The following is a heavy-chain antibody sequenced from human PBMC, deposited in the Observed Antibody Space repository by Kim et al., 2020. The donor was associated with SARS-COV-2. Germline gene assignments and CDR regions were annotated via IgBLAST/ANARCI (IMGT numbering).Heavy chain of an antibody. CDR2: IKKDGSEK. J-gene: IGHJ4*02. CDR3: AREISGTSSPDY. Sequence: GGSLRLSCAASGFTFSNYWMSWVRQAPGKGLEWVANIKKDGSEKYYMDSVKGRFTISRDNAKNSLYLQLNSLRADETAVYYCAREISGTSSPDYWGQGILVTVSS. CDR1: GFTFSNYW. D-gene: IGHD3-10*01. V-gene: IGHV3-7*03.